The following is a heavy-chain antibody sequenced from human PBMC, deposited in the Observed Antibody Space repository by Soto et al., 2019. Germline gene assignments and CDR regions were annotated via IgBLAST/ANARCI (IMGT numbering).Heavy chain of an antibody. J-gene: IGHJ4*02. V-gene: IGHV4-30-4*01. Sequence: SETLSLTCTVSGGSITSDYSCWSWIRQPPGEGLEWIGHIFDSGTTYTNPSLRSQVAISLDTSKNHFSLTLSSVTAADTAVYYCARGPSGDRVHYWGQGALVTVSS. CDR2: IFDSGTT. CDR1: GGSITSDYSC. CDR3: ARGPSGDRVHY. D-gene: IGHD7-27*01.